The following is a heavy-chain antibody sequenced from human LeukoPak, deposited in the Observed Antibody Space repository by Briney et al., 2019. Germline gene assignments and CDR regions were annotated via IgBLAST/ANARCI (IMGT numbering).Heavy chain of an antibody. Sequence: GGSLRLSCAASGFTFSSNGMHWVRQAPGKGLEWVAVIWYDGSNKYYADSVKGRFTISRDNSKNTLYLQMNSLRAEDTAVYYCASRVVVPAANMDVWGKGTTVTVSS. J-gene: IGHJ6*04. CDR1: GFTFSSNG. D-gene: IGHD2-2*01. V-gene: IGHV3-33*01. CDR2: IWYDGSNK. CDR3: ASRVVVPAANMDV.